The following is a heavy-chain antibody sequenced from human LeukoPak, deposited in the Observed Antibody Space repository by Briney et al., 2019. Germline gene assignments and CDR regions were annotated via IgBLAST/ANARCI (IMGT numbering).Heavy chain of an antibody. J-gene: IGHJ4*02. V-gene: IGHV4-39*07. CDR1: GVSISSSNYF. CDR3: AREDRYCSSTSCYTWDY. CDR2: IYFRGSI. D-gene: IGHD2-2*02. Sequence: SETLSLTCTVSGVSISSSNYFWAWIRQSPGKGLEWIGSIYFRGSISSSPSLKSRVTISIDASKNQFSLKLTSVTAADTAVYYCAREDRYCSSTSCYTWDYWGQGTLV.